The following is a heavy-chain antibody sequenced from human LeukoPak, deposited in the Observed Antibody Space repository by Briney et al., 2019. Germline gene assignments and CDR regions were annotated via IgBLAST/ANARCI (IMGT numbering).Heavy chain of an antibody. CDR3: AKGYYFDISGYYNVEY. V-gene: IGHV3-21*01. CDR2: ISSSSSYI. J-gene: IGHJ4*02. D-gene: IGHD3-22*01. Sequence: GGSLRLSCAASGFTFSSYSMNWVRQAPGKGLEWVSSISSSSSYIYYADSVKGRFTISRDNAKDSLYLQMNSLRAEDTAVYYCAKGYYFDISGYYNVEYWGQGTLVTVSS. CDR1: GFTFSSYS.